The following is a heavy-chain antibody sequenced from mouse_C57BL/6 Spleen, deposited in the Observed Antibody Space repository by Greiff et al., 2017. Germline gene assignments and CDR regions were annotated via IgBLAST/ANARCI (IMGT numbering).Heavy chain of an antibody. V-gene: IGHV3-6*01. Sequence: VQLQESGPGLVKPSQSLSLTCSVTGYSITSGYYWNWIRQFPGNKLEWMGYISYDGSNNYNPSLKNRISITRDTSTNQFFLKLNSVTTEDTATYYCAREGFTTVVGAMDYWGQGTSVTVSS. J-gene: IGHJ4*01. D-gene: IGHD1-1*01. CDR3: AREGFTTVVGAMDY. CDR2: ISYDGSN. CDR1: GYSITSGYY.